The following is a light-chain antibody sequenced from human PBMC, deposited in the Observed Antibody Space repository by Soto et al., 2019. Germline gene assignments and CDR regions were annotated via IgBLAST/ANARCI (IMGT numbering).Light chain of an antibody. J-gene: IGKJ1*01. Sequence: EIVMTQSPATLSVSPGERATLSCRASQSVTRNVAWYQQKPGQAPRLLIYGASSRATGIPDRFSGSGSGTDFTLTISRLEPEDVAVYYCQQYEAVVTFGQGTKVDIK. CDR1: QSVTRN. CDR3: QQYEAVVT. V-gene: IGKV3-20*01. CDR2: GAS.